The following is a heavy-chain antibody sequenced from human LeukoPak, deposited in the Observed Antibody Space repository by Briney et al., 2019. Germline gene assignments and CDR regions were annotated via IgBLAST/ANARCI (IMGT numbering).Heavy chain of an antibody. J-gene: IGHJ4*02. CDR1: GGSISSGGYY. D-gene: IGHD6-19*01. CDR2: IYYSGST. CDR3: ASYSTSAQKQSSGWHFDY. Sequence: PSETLSLACTVSGGSISSGGYYWSWIRQHPGKGLEWIGYIYYSGSTYYNPSLKSRVTISVDTSKNQFSLKLSSVTAADTAVYYCASYSTSAQKQSSGWHFDYWGQGTLVTVSS. V-gene: IGHV4-31*03.